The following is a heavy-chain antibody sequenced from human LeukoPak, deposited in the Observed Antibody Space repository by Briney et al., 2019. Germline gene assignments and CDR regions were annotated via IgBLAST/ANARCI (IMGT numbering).Heavy chain of an antibody. J-gene: IGHJ4*02. CDR3: AKDFRSAVAGTGDY. Sequence: GGSLRLSCAASGFTFSSYAMSWVRQAPGKGLEWVSATSGSGGSTYYADSVKGRFTISRDNSKNTLYLQMNSLRAEDTAVYYCAKDFRSAVAGTGDYWGQGTLVTVSS. CDR1: GFTFSSYA. CDR2: TSGSGGST. V-gene: IGHV3-23*01. D-gene: IGHD6-19*01.